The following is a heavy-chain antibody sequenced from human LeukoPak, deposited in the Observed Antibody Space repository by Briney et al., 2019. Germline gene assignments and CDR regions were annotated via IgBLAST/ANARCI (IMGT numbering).Heavy chain of an antibody. CDR1: GYPFSSYS. D-gene: IGHD5-18*01. Sequence: GGSLRLSCVASGYPFSSYSMNWVRQAPGKGLEWVSALYIGGNTYYADSVRGRFTISRDNSKNTLYLQMNSLRAEDTAIYYCMTAAGYNFGQYWGQGTLVTVSS. V-gene: IGHV3-53*01. J-gene: IGHJ4*02. CDR3: MTAAGYNFGQY. CDR2: LYIGGNT.